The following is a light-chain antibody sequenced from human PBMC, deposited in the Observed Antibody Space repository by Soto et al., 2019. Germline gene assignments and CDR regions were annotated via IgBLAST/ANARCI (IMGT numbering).Light chain of an antibody. CDR1: QSPLYSDGNTY. CDR3: MHGTHWPWT. V-gene: IGKV2-30*01. Sequence: DVVMTQSPLSLPVTLGQPASISCRSSQSPLYSDGNTYLSWFQQRPGQSPRRLIYKVSNRDSGVPDRFSGSGSGTDFTLKISRVEAEDVGVYYCMHGTHWPWTFGQGTKVEIK. CDR2: KVS. J-gene: IGKJ1*01.